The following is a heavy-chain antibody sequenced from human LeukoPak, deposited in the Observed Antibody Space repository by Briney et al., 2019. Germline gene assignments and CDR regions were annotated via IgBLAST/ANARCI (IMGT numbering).Heavy chain of an antibody. CDR1: GGSISSSSYY. CDR3: ARQGVHGDPGFDY. Sequence: SETLSLTCTVSGGSISSSSYYWGWIRQPPGKGLEWIGSIYYSGSTYYNPSLKSRVTISVDTSKNQFSLKLSSVTAADTAVYYCARQGVHGDPGFDYWGQGTLVTVSS. V-gene: IGHV4-39*01. CDR2: IYYSGST. D-gene: IGHD4-17*01. J-gene: IGHJ4*02.